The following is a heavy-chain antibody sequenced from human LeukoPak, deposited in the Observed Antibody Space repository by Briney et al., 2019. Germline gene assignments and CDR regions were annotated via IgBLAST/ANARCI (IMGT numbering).Heavy chain of an antibody. V-gene: IGHV4-61*02. CDR1: GGSISSRSYY. CDR3: ARDRSPGAAAGTGWFDP. CDR2: IYTGGST. J-gene: IGHJ5*02. Sequence: SETLSLTCTVSGGSISSRSYYWSWIRQPAGKGLEWIGRIYTGGSTSYNPSLKSRVTMSVDTSKNQFSLKLSSVTAADTAVYYCARDRSPGAAAGTGWFDPWGQGTLVTVSS. D-gene: IGHD6-13*01.